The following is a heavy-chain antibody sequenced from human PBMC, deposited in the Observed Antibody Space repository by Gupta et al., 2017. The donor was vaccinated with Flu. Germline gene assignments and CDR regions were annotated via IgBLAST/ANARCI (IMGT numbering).Heavy chain of an antibody. Sequence: NWDGGCTYYADTVKGRFTISRDNSKDSLYLQMSNLRAEDTALYYSAKDIRIGYCSGGTCYSGFDYWGQGTLVTVSS. J-gene: IGHJ4*02. CDR3: AKDIRIGYCSGGTCYSGFDY. D-gene: IGHD2-15*01. V-gene: IGHV3-43D*04. CDR2: NWDGGCT.